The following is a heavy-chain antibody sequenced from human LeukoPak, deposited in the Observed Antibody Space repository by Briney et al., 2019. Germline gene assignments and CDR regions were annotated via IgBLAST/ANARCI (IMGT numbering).Heavy chain of an antibody. CDR2: ISSSSSTT. J-gene: IGHJ4*02. D-gene: IGHD6-6*01. Sequence: PGGSLRPSCAASGFTFSSYNMNWVRQAPGKGLEWVSYISSSSSTTYYADSVKGRFTISRDNAKNSLYLQMNSLRDEDTAVYYCAREYSSSSGSVSDYWGQGTLVTVSS. CDR3: AREYSSSSGSVSDY. V-gene: IGHV3-48*02. CDR1: GFTFSSYN.